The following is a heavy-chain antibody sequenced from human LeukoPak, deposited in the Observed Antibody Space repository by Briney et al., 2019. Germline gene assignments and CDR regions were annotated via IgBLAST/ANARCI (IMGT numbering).Heavy chain of an antibody. Sequence: SETLSLTCAVYGGSFSGYYWSWIRQPPGKGLEWIGEINHSGSTNYNPSLKSRVTISVDTSKNQFSLKLSSVTAADTAVYYCATYYYDSSGYYFDYWGQGTLVTVS. CDR2: INHSGST. CDR1: GGSFSGYY. D-gene: IGHD3-22*01. J-gene: IGHJ4*02. CDR3: ATYYYDSSGYYFDY. V-gene: IGHV4-34*01.